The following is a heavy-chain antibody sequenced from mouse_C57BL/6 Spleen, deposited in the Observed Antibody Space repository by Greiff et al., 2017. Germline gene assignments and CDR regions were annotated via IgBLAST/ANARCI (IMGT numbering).Heavy chain of an antibody. D-gene: IGHD2-3*01. CDR1: GYAFSSYW. V-gene: IGHV1-80*01. CDR2: IYPGDGDT. Sequence: QVHVKQSGAELVKPGASVKISCKASGYAFSSYWMNWVKQRPGKGLEWIGQIYPGDGDTNYNGKFKGKATLTADKSSSTAYMQLSSLTSEDSAVYVCARMIPYYFDYWGKGTTLTVSS. CDR3: ARMIPYYFDY. J-gene: IGHJ2*01.